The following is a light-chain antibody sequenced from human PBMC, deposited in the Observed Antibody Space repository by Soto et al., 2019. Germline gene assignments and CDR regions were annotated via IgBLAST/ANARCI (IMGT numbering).Light chain of an antibody. V-gene: IGLV1-40*01. CDR3: QSYDSSLHVV. CDR2: ANN. Sequence: QPVLTQSPSVSGAPGQRVTISCTGSSSNLGAGHDVQWYQHLPGTAPKLLIYANNNRPSGVPDRFSGSKSGTSSSLAITGLQAEDEADYYCQSYDSSLHVVFGGGTKVTVL. J-gene: IGLJ2*01. CDR1: SSNLGAGHD.